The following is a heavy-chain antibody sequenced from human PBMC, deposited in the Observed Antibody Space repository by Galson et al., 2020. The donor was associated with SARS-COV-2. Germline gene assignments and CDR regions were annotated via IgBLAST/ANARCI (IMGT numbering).Heavy chain of an antibody. CDR3: ATDFAIVGATPPFS. D-gene: IGHD1-26*01. V-gene: IGHV1-24*01. CDR1: GYTLTKLS. J-gene: IGHJ4*02. Sequence: GASVKVSCKVSGYTLTKLSMHWVRQAPGKGLEWMGGFDPEDGETIYAQKFQGRVTMTEDTSTDTAYMELSSLGSEDTAVYYCATDFAIVGATPPFSWGQGTLVTVAS. CDR2: FDPEDGET.